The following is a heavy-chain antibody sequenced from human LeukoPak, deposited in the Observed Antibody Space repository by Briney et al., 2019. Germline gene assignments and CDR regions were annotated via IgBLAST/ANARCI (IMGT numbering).Heavy chain of an antibody. CDR2: INPSGGST. CDR1: GYXFTSYY. CDR3: ARDKDGY. V-gene: IGHV1-46*01. J-gene: IGHJ4*02. D-gene: IGHD2-15*01. Sequence: XXXGYXFTSYYMHWVRQAPGQGLEGMGIINPSGGSTSYAQKFQGRVTMTRDTSTSTVYMELSSLRSEDTAVYYCARDKDGYWGQGTLVTVSS.